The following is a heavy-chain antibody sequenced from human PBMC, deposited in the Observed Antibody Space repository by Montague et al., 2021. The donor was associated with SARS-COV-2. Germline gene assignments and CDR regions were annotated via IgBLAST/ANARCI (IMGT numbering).Heavy chain of an antibody. J-gene: IGHJ4*02. CDR3: ANHDRLCSHSNCQISFEFDY. D-gene: IGHD3-16*02. V-gene: IGHV4-39*01. CDR2: VAYSGST. CDR1: GDSIGSSHTY. Sequence: SETLSLTCSVSGDSIGSSHTYWGWIRQPPGKGLEWIGCVAYSGSTYYNPSLQRRVTISVDTSKSQFSLKLNSVTAADTAMYYCANHDRLCSHSNCQISFEFDYWGQGILVTVSP.